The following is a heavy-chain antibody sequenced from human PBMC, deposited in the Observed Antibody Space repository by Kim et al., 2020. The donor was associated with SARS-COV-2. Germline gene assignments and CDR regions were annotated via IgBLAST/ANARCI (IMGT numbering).Heavy chain of an antibody. CDR3: ARERSVVPAASPDAFDI. J-gene: IGHJ3*02. Sequence: SETLSLTCTVSGGSISSYYWSWIRQPPGKGLEWIGYIYYSGSTNYNPSLKSRVTISVDTSKNQFSLKLSSVTAADTAVYYCARERSVVPAASPDAFDIWGQGTMVTVSS. D-gene: IGHD2-2*01. V-gene: IGHV4-59*01. CDR2: IYYSGST. CDR1: GGSISSYY.